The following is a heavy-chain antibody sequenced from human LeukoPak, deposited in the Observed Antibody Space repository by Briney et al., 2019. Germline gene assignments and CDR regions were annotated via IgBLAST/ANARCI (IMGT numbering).Heavy chain of an antibody. CDR3: AGGITIFGVVINSFDY. D-gene: IGHD3-3*01. CDR2: IYYSGST. Sequence: SETLSLTCTVSGGSISSSSYYWGWIRQPPGKGLEWIGSIYYSGSTYYSPSLKSRVTISVDTSKNQFSLKLSSVTAADTAVYYCAGGITIFGVVINSFDYWGQGTLVTVSS. CDR1: GGSISSSSYY. J-gene: IGHJ4*02. V-gene: IGHV4-39*07.